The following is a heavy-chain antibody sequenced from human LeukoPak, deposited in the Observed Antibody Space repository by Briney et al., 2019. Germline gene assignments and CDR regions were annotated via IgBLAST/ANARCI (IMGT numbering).Heavy chain of an antibody. CDR2: ISYDGSNK. J-gene: IGHJ6*02. Sequence: GGSLRLSCAASGFTFSSYAMHGVRQAPGKGPEWVAVISYDGSNKYYADSVKGRFTISRDNSKNTLYLQMNSLRAEDTAVYYCARDRIAVAGSYYYYYGMDVWGQGTTVTVSS. V-gene: IGHV3-30-3*01. D-gene: IGHD6-19*01. CDR1: GFTFSSYA. CDR3: ARDRIAVAGSYYYYYGMDV.